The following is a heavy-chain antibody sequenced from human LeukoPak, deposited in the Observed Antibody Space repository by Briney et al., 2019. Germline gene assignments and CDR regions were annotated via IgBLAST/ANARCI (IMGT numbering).Heavy chain of an antibody. CDR3: AKLGITGTTFYDY. J-gene: IGHJ4*02. CDR1: GFTFSSYA. V-gene: IGHV3-23*01. Sequence: GGSLRLSCAASGFTFSSYAMSWLRQDPGTRLQMHSSISGSVARTYYADSVTCFFTISIDNSNNTLYLQMNSLRAEDTAVYYCAKLGITGTTFYDYWGQGTLVTVSS. CDR2: ISGSVART. D-gene: IGHD1-20*01.